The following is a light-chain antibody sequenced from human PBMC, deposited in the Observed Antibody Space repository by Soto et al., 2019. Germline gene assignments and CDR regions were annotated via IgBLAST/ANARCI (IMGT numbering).Light chain of an antibody. Sequence: QSALTQPASVSASPGQSITISCTGTNSDIGGYIYVSWYQHHPGKAPRLMIYEVSNRPSGVSNRFSGSKSGNTASLTISGLQAEDEAQYYCSSYSSDNTVIFGGGTKLTVL. CDR3: SSYSSDNTVI. CDR2: EVS. V-gene: IGLV2-14*01. J-gene: IGLJ2*01. CDR1: NSDIGGYIY.